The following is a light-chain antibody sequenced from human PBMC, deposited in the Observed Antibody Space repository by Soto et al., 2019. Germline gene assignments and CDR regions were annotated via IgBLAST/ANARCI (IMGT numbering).Light chain of an antibody. CDR3: QQYNSYSRT. V-gene: IGKV1-5*03. CDR1: QSISNW. J-gene: IGKJ1*01. CDR2: KAS. Sequence: DFQMTQSPSTLSVSVGDRVTITCRASQSISNWLAWYQQKPGKAPKLLIYKASSLESGVPSRFSGSGSGTEFTLTISSLQPDDFATYYCQQYNSYSRTFGQGTKVEIK.